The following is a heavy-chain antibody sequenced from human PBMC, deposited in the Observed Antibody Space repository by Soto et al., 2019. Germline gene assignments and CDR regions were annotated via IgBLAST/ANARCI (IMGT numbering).Heavy chain of an antibody. CDR3: ARDEGAGESKYGYHDS. CDR1: GFTFSDYS. V-gene: IGHV3-21*01. J-gene: IGHJ5*01. Sequence: EVQLVESGGGLVKPGGSLRLSCTASGFTFSDYSINWVRQAQGKGLEWVSSISSTSQNMNYADSVKGRFTISRDNAKNSLYLQMNSLRAEDTAVYYCARDEGAGESKYGYHDSWGQGALVTVSS. CDR2: ISSTSQNM. D-gene: IGHD5-18*01.